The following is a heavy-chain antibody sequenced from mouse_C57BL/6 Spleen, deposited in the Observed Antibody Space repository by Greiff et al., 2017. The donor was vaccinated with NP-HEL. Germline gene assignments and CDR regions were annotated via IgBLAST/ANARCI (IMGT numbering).Heavy chain of an antibody. CDR1: GYAFSSSW. CDR2: IYPGDGDT. J-gene: IGHJ1*03. Sequence: QVQLKQSGPELVKPGASVKISCKASGYAFSSSWMNWVKQRPGKGLEWIGRIYPGDGDTNYNGKFKGKATLTADKSSSTAYMQLSSLTSEDSAVYFCARGGYGSSWYFDVWGTGTTVTVSS. CDR3: ARGGYGSSWYFDV. D-gene: IGHD1-1*01. V-gene: IGHV1-82*01.